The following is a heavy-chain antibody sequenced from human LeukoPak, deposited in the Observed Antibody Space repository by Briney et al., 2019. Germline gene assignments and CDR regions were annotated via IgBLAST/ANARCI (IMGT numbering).Heavy chain of an antibody. J-gene: IGHJ4*02. D-gene: IGHD5-18*01. CDR1: GFTFSSYS. CDR2: ISSSSTYI. V-gene: IGHV3-21*01. CDR3: ARDKFRGYSYGSGEVDY. Sequence: GGSLRLSCAASGFTFSSYSMNWVRQAPGKELEWVSSISSSSTYIYYADSMKGRFTISRDNAKNSLYLQMNSLRVEDTAVYYCARDKFRGYSYGSGEVDYWGQGTLVTVSS.